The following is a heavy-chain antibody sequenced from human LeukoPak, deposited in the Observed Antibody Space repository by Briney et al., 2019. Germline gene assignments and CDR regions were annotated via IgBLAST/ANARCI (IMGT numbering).Heavy chain of an antibody. CDR1: GFTFSSYG. CDR2: IWYDGSNK. Sequence: GGSLRLSCAASGFTFSSYGMNWVRQAPGKGLEWVAFIWYDGSNKYYADSVKGRFTISRDNSKHTLYLQMNSLRAEDTAVYYCARGALEYSSSSYYYYMDVWGKGTTVTVSS. J-gene: IGHJ6*03. D-gene: IGHD6-6*01. CDR3: ARGALEYSSSSYYYYMDV. V-gene: IGHV3-33*01.